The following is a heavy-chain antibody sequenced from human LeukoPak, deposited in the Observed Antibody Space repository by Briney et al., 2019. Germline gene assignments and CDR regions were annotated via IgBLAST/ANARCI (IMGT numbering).Heavy chain of an antibody. D-gene: IGHD6-13*01. V-gene: IGHV3-21*01. CDR3: ASSKTGYSSSWYLGY. CDR1: GFTFSSYG. CDR2: ISSSGSYT. Sequence: GGSLRLSCAASGFTFSSYGMHWVRQAPGKGLEWVSSISSSGSYTYYADSVKGRFTISRDNSKNTLYLQMNSLRAEDTAVYYCASSKTGYSSSWYLGYWGQGTLVTVSS. J-gene: IGHJ4*02.